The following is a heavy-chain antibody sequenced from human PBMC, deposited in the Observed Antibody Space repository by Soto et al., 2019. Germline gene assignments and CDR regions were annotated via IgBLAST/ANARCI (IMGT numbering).Heavy chain of an antibody. V-gene: IGHV1-69*01. D-gene: IGHD6-13*01. CDR1: GGTFSSYA. CDR3: ARSYDGYSSSWYRLYYYYGMDV. Sequence: QVQLVQSGAEVKKPGSSVKVSCKASGGTFSSYAISWVRQAPGQGLEWMGGIIPIFGTANYAQKFQGRVTITADESTSTAYMELSSLRSEDTAVYYCARSYDGYSSSWYRLYYYYGMDVWGQGTTVTVSS. J-gene: IGHJ6*02. CDR2: IIPIFGTA.